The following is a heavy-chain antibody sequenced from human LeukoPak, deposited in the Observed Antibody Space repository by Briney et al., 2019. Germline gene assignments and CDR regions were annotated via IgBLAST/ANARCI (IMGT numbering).Heavy chain of an antibody. D-gene: IGHD4-17*01. Sequence: PGGSLRLSCTTSGFFFGAYAMGWFRQAPGKGLEWVGFIRSKTYGGAIEYAASVKGRFTISRDDSKGIAYLQMNSLKTEDTAVYYCARDQLGGDPDDYYYYYMDVWGKGTTVTVSS. CDR1: GFFFGAYA. J-gene: IGHJ6*03. CDR3: ARDQLGGDPDDYYYYYMDV. V-gene: IGHV3-49*03. CDR2: IRSKTYGGAI.